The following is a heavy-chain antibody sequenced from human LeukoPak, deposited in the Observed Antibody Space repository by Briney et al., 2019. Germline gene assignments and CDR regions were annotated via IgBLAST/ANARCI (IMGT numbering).Heavy chain of an antibody. CDR1: GFTFSTYW. CDR3: ARHLYYDSGGYYYYFDY. Sequence: GGSLRLSCAASGFTFSTYWMTWVRQAPGKGLEWVANIKQDGSDEYYMDSVKGRFTISRDNAKSSLYLQMNSLRAEDTAVYYCARHLYYDSGGYYYYFDYWGQGTLVTVSS. CDR2: IKQDGSDE. D-gene: IGHD3-22*01. J-gene: IGHJ4*02. V-gene: IGHV3-7*03.